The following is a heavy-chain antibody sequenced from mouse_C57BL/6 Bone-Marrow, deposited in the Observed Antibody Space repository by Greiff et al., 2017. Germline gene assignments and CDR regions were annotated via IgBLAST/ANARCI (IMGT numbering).Heavy chain of an antibody. CDR1: GYTFTDYE. D-gene: IGHD4-1*01. J-gene: IGHJ2*01. CDR3: TRSGY. V-gene: IGHV1-15*01. Sequence: QVQLKESGAELVRPGASVTLSCKASGYTFTDYEMHWVKQTPVHGLEWIGAIDPETGGTAYNQKFKGKAILTADKSSSTAYMALRSLTSEDSAVYYCTRSGYWGQGTTRTVSS. CDR2: IDPETGGT.